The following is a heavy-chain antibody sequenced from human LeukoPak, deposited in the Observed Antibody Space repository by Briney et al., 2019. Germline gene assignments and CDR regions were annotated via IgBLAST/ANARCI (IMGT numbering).Heavy chain of an antibody. J-gene: IGHJ3*02. CDR1: GFTFSSYG. CDR2: IWYDGSNK. Sequence: GGSLRLSCAASGFTFSSYGMHWVRQAPGKGLEWAAVIWYDGSNKYYADSVKGRFTISRDNSKNTLYLQMNSLRAEDTAVYYCARDRTVTSWGLGAFDIWGQGTMVTVSS. V-gene: IGHV3-33*01. D-gene: IGHD4-17*01. CDR3: ARDRTVTSWGLGAFDI.